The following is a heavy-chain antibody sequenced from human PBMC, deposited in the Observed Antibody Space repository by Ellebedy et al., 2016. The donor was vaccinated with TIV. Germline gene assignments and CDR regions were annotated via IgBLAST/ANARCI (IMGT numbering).Heavy chain of an antibody. J-gene: IGHJ5*02. CDR2: MNPDTGKT. CDR3: ARGGTKGENNSFDP. D-gene: IGHD3-10*01. V-gene: IGHV1-8*02. CDR1: GYTFATSD. Sequence: AASVQVSCKASGYTFATSDVNSVRQATGQGLEWLGWMNPDTGKTGCAQKFQGRVTITRNTSISTAYLELNSLTSEDTAVYYCARGGTKGENNSFDPWGQGTLVIVSS.